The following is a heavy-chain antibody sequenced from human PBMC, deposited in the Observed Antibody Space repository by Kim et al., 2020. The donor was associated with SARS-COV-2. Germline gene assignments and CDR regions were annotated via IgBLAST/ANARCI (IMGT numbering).Heavy chain of an antibody. J-gene: IGHJ6*02. CDR2: ISSSSSYI. V-gene: IGHV3-21*01. CDR3: ARDSRITMVRGVPYYYYGMDG. D-gene: IGHD3-10*01. Sequence: GGSLRLSCAASGFTFSSYSMNWVRQAPGKGLEWVSSISSSSSYIYYPDSVKGRFTISRDNAKNSLYLQMNSLRAEDTAVYYCARDSRITMVRGVPYYYYGMDGWGQGTTVTVSS. CDR1: GFTFSSYS.